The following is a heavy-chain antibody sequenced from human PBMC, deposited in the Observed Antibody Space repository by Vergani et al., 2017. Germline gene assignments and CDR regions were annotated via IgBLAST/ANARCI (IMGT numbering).Heavy chain of an antibody. D-gene: IGHD2-8*01. CDR3: ARAGYCAHGVCYMTYYYYMDV. CDR1: GFSFSSFG. J-gene: IGHJ6*03. CDR2: IWYDGSKE. V-gene: IGHV3-33*01. Sequence: QVQLVESGGGVVQPGRSLRLSCAASGFSFSSFGFHWVRQAPGKGLEWVAFIWYDGSKEYYADSVKGRFTISRENSKNTLYPQMNNLRAADTAVYYCARAGYCAHGVCYMTYYYYMDVWGKGTAVSVSS.